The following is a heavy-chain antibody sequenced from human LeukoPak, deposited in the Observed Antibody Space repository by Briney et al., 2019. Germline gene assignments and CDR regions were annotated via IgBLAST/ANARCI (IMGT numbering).Heavy chain of an antibody. Sequence: SETLSFTCAVYGVSFSDYYWTWIRQPPGKGLEWIGEINHRGSTHYNPSLKSRVTISVDTSKNQFSLQLSSVTAADTAVYYCARLHVGVVLGALDIWGHGTMVTVAS. V-gene: IGHV4-34*01. CDR1: GVSFSDYY. D-gene: IGHD3-3*01. J-gene: IGHJ3*02. CDR2: INHRGST. CDR3: ARLHVGVVLGALDI.